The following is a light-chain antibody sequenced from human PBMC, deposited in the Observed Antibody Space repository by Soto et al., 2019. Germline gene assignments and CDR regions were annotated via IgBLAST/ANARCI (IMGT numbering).Light chain of an antibody. CDR1: SIDIGTYDF. CDR3: SSYTSTNTPVV. J-gene: IGLJ2*01. CDR2: EVS. Sequence: QSALTQPASVSGSPGQSITISCTGTSIDIGTYDFVSWYQQHPGKPPKVMIYEVSNRPSGISDRFSGSKSGNVASLTISGLQAEDEADYYCSSYTSTNTPVVFGRGTKVTVL. V-gene: IGLV2-14*01.